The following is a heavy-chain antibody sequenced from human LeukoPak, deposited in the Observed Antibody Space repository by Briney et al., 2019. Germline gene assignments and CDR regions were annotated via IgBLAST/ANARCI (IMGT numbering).Heavy chain of an antibody. Sequence: TSVKLSCKASGFTFSSYAMQWVRQARGQRLEWVGCIVDGSGNKNYAQKFQERVTITRDMSTSTAYMELSSLRSEDTAVYYCAAKSQVRSGWYPYYYYMDVWGKGTTVTISS. CDR3: AAKSQVRSGWYPYYYYMDV. V-gene: IGHV1-58*02. D-gene: IGHD6-19*01. CDR1: GFTFSSYA. CDR2: IVDGSGNK. J-gene: IGHJ6*03.